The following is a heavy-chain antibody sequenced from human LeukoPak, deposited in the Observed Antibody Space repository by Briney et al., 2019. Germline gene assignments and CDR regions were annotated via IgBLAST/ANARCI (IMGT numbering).Heavy chain of an antibody. CDR2: IKQDGSEK. V-gene: IGHV3-7*01. D-gene: IGHD3-16*01. CDR3: ARDWGLRLGPDY. Sequence: GGSLRLSCAASGFTFSSSWMSWVRQAPGKGLEWVANIKQDGSEKYYVDSVKGRFTISRDNAKNSLYLQMNSLRAEDTAVYYCARDWGLRLGPDYWGQGTLVTVSS. J-gene: IGHJ4*02. CDR1: GFTFSSSW.